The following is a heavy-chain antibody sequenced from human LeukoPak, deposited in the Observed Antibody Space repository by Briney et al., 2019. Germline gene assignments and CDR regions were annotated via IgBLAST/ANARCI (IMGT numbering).Heavy chain of an antibody. D-gene: IGHD1-26*01. Sequence: PSETLSLTCTVSGGSIISFYWIWIRQPAGKGLEWIGRISTSGSTTYNPSLKSRVTMSVDTSKNQFSLKLTSVTAADTAVYYCWRRYTGSFSYFDYWGQGTLVTVSS. V-gene: IGHV4-4*07. CDR2: ISTSGST. J-gene: IGHJ4*02. CDR1: GGSIISFY. CDR3: WRRYTGSFSYFDY.